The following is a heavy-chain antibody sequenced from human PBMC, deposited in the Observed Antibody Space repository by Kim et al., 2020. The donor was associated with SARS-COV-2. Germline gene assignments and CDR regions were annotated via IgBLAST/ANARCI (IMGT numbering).Heavy chain of an antibody. D-gene: IGHD6-13*01. Sequence: YAQKLQGRVTMTTDTSTSTAYMELRSLRSDDTAVYYCAVIAAAYGGWFDPWGQGTLVTVSS. CDR3: AVIAAAYGGWFDP. J-gene: IGHJ5*02. V-gene: IGHV1-18*01.